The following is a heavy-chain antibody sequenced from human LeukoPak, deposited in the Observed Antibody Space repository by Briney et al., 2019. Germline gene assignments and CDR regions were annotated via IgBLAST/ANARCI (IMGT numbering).Heavy chain of an antibody. V-gene: IGHV4-4*02. D-gene: IGHD5-12*01. J-gene: IGHJ4*02. CDR3: AKGYSGYDYYFDY. CDR2: IYHNGDT. CDR1: GGSLTSSNW. Sequence: SGTLSLTCDVSGGSLTSSNWWSWVRQPPGKGLEWIGEIYHNGDTNYNPSLKSRVTTSVDKSKNQFSLKVRSVTAADTAQYYCAKGYSGYDYYFDYWGQGTLVTVSS.